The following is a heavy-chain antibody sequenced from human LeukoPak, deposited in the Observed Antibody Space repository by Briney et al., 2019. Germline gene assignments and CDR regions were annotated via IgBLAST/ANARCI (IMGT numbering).Heavy chain of an antibody. CDR3: ARERCGGDCYADY. Sequence: GGSLRLSCAASGFTFSSYGMHRVRQAPRKGLEWVAVIWYDGSNKYYADSVKGRFTISRDNSKNTLYLQMNSLRAEDTAVYYCARERCGGDCYADYWGQGTLVTVSS. V-gene: IGHV3-33*01. D-gene: IGHD2-21*02. CDR2: IWYDGSNK. J-gene: IGHJ4*02. CDR1: GFTFSSYG.